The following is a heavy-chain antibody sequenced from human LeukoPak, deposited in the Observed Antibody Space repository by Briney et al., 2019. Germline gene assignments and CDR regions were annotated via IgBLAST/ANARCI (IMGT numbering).Heavy chain of an antibody. CDR1: GFTFNNCA. CDR2: VISNGGST. J-gene: IGHJ4*02. D-gene: IGHD6-19*01. Sequence: GGTLRLSCAASGFTFNNCAMTWVRQAPGEGLQWVSSVISNGGSTYHADSVRGRFTISRDNSKNTLYLQMNSLRAEDTAIYYCAREGGGLTVAGRRGIDYWGQGSLVIVSS. V-gene: IGHV3-23*01. CDR3: AREGGGLTVAGRRGIDY.